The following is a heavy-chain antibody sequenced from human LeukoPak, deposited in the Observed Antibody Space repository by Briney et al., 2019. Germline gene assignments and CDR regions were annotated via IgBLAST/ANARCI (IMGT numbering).Heavy chain of an antibody. V-gene: IGHV6-1*01. J-gene: IGHJ4*02. D-gene: IGHD2-15*01. Sequence: SQTLSLTCAISGDSVSSNSAAWHWIRQSPSRGLEWLGRTYYRSKWYSDYAVSMKSRITINPDTSKNQFSLQLNSVTPEDTAVYYCARCLSPVVAFCYFDYWGQGTLVTVSS. CDR3: ARCLSPVVAFCYFDY. CDR2: TYYRSKWYS. CDR1: GDSVSSNSAA.